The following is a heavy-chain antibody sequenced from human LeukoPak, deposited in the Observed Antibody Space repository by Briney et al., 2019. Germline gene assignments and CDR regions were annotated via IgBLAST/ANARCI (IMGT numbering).Heavy chain of an antibody. Sequence: PGGSLRLSCAASGFTFDDYGMSWVRQAPGKGLEWVSGINWNGGSTGYADSVKGRFTISRDNAKNFLYLQMNSLRAEDTALYYCARISLTTGSYYYYYMDVWGKGTTVTVSS. CDR2: INWNGGST. J-gene: IGHJ6*03. D-gene: IGHD4-17*01. V-gene: IGHV3-20*04. CDR3: ARISLTTGSYYYYYMDV. CDR1: GFTFDDYG.